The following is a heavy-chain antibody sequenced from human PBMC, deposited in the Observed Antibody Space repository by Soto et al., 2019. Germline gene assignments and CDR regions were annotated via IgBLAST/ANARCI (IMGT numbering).Heavy chain of an antibody. CDR1: GYTFTSYG. CDR2: ISAYNGNT. V-gene: IGHV1-18*01. D-gene: IGHD3-10*01. J-gene: IGHJ4*02. CDR3: ARGVMGYCGSGGYDSEFDF. Sequence: QVQLVQSGAEVKKPGASVKVSCKASGYTFTSYGISWVRQAPGQGLEWMGWISAYNGNTNYAQKQQSRVPVTTDTSTRTAYMVLKSLSSDDTAVYCWARGVMGYCGSGGYDSEFDFWGQGTLVTVSS.